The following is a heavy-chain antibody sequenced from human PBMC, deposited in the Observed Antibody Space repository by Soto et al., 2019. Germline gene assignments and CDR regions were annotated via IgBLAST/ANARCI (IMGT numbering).Heavy chain of an antibody. D-gene: IGHD6-13*01. CDR3: AKPIIAAYYYYYGMDV. Sequence: GGSLRLSCAASGFTFSSYGMHWVRQAPGKGLEWVAVISYDGSNKYYADSVKGRFTISRDNSKNTLYLQMNSLRAEDTAVYYCAKPIIAAYYYYYGMDVWGQGTTVTVSS. CDR1: GFTFSSYG. V-gene: IGHV3-30*18. J-gene: IGHJ6*02. CDR2: ISYDGSNK.